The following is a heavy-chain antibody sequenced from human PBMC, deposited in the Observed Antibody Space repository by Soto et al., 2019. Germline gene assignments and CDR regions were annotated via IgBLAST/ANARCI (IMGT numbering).Heavy chain of an antibody. CDR1: GFTFSSYA. V-gene: IGHV3-30-3*01. CDR2: ISYDGSNK. CDR3: ARASRRTVVTSNFDY. D-gene: IGHD2-21*02. Sequence: QVQLVESGGGVVQPGRSLRHSCAASGFTFSSYAMHWVRQAPGKGLEWVAVISYDGSNKYYADSVKGRFTISRDNSKNTLYLQMNSLRAEDTAVYYCARASRRTVVTSNFDYWGQGTLVTVSS. J-gene: IGHJ4*02.